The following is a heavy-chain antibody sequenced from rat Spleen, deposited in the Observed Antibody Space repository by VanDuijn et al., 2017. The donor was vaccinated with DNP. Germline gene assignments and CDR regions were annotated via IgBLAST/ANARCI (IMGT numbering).Heavy chain of an antibody. Sequence: EVRLVESGGGLVQPGRSLKLSCAASGFTFSDYYMAWVRQAPTKGLELVAYISYFGDNTYSGDSVKGRFTISRDNAKSTLYLQMNSLRSEDMATYLCARQTTALYFDDWGQGVMVTVSS. CDR3: ARQTTALYFDD. J-gene: IGHJ2*01. CDR2: ISYFGDNT. CDR1: GFTFSDYY. V-gene: IGHV5-22*01.